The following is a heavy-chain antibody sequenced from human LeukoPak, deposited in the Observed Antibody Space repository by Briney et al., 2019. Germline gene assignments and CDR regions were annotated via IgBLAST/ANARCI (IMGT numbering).Heavy chain of an antibody. CDR2: ITTSDGNT. V-gene: IGHV3-23*01. CDR3: AKDRGYYDSSGYSV. D-gene: IGHD3-22*01. Sequence: GGSLRLSCEASGFTFSSYTMSWVRQAPGKGLEWVSTITTSDGNTYYADSVKGRFTVSRDNSKNTLYLQMNSLRAEDTAVYYCAKDRGYYDSSGYSVWGQGTLVTVSS. J-gene: IGHJ4*02. CDR1: GFTFSSYT.